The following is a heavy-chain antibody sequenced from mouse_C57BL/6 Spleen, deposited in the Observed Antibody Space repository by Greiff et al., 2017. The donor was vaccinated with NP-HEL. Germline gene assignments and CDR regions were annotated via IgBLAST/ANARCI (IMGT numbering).Heavy chain of an antibody. CDR1: GYTFTDYE. J-gene: IGHJ2*01. D-gene: IGHD2-10*02. CDR2: IDPETGGT. V-gene: IGHV1-15*01. Sequence: VQLQQSGAELVRPGASVTLSCKASGYTFTDYEMHWVKQTPVHGLEWIGAIDPETGGTAYNQKFKGKAILTADKSSSTAYMELRSLTSEDSAVYYCTRWWYGNYYFDYWGQGTTLTVSS. CDR3: TRWWYGNYYFDY.